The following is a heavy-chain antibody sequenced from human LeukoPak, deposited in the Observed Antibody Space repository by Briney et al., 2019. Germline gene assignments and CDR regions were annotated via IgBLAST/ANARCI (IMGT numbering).Heavy chain of an antibody. CDR3: ARDRDGYDQADY. J-gene: IGHJ4*02. V-gene: IGHV3-21*01. Sequence: GGSLRLSCAASGFTFSSYSMNWVRQAPGKGLEWVSSISSSSSYIYYADSVEGRFTISRDNAKNSLYLQMNSLRAEDTAVYYCARDRDGYDQADYWGQGTLVTVSS. D-gene: IGHD5-12*01. CDR1: GFTFSSYS. CDR2: ISSSSSYI.